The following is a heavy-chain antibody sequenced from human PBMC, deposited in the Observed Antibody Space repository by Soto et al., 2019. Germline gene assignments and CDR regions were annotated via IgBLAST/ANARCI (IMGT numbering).Heavy chain of an antibody. CDR3: ARDPVDLFGYMDV. V-gene: IGHV1-69*06. J-gene: IGHJ6*02. CDR2: IIPLLKTV. Sequence: QEELVQSGAEVKKPGSSVNVSCKASGGTFASYSITWVRQAPGQRLEWMGEIIPLLKTVNYAQKFQGRVTITGDRSTSTVYMALSRLRSDDTAVYYYARDPVDLFGYMDVWGHGTTLTVS. CDR1: GGTFASYS. D-gene: IGHD6-25*01.